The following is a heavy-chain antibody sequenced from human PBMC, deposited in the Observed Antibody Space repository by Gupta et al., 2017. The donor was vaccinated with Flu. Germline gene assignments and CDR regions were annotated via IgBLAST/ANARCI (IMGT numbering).Heavy chain of an antibody. V-gene: IGHV1-58*02. CDR3: AADGSGSLIYYYGMDV. CDR2: IVVGSGNT. J-gene: IGHJ6*02. CDR1: GFTFTSSA. Sequence: QMQLVQSGPEVKKPGTAVKVSCKASGFTFTSSAMQWVRQARGQRLEWIGWIVVGSGNTNYAQKFQERVTITRDMSTSTAYMELSSLRSEDTAVYYCAADGSGSLIYYYGMDVWGQGTTVTVSS. D-gene: IGHD3-10*01.